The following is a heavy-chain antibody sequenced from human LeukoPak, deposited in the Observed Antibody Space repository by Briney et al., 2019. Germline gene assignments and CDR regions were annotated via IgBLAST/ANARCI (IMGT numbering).Heavy chain of an antibody. J-gene: IGHJ5*02. D-gene: IGHD3-3*01. CDR2: IYYRGNT. V-gene: IGHV4-39*07. CDR1: GDSISSLSHY. Sequence: SETLSLTCTVSGDSISSLSHYWGWIRQTPGKGLEWIGSIYYRGNTYNNPSLKSRATISVDTSKNQFSLSLRSVTAADTAVYYCARVWSKLRLVGDSVTDGLNWFDPWGQGTLVTVSS. CDR3: ARVWSKLRLVGDSVTDGLNWFDP.